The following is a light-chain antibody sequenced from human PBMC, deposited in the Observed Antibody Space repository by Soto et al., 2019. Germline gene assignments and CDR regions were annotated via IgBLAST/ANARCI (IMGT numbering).Light chain of an antibody. CDR1: SSDVGAYNY. Sequence: QSALTQPASVSGSPGQSITISCTGASSDVGAYNYISWYQQHPGKAPELIIYDVSNRPSGVSNRFSGSKSGNTASLTISGLQAEDEADYYCASYANSVTLEMVFGGGTQLTVL. CDR2: DVS. V-gene: IGLV2-14*03. CDR3: ASYANSVTLEMV. J-gene: IGLJ2*01.